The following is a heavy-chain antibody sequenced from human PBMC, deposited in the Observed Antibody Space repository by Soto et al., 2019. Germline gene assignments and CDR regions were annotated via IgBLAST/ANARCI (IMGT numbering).Heavy chain of an antibody. CDR2: ISAYNGNT. D-gene: IGHD2-2*01. Sequence: ASVKVSWKGSGYTFTSYGVSWVRQAPGQGLEWMGWISAYNGNTNYAQKLQGRVTMTTDTSTSTAYMELRSLRSDDTAVYYCARVREDIVVVPAAMPGYYYYYMDVWGKGPTVTVSS. CDR3: ARVREDIVVVPAAMPGYYYYYMDV. J-gene: IGHJ6*03. V-gene: IGHV1-18*01. CDR1: GYTFTSYG.